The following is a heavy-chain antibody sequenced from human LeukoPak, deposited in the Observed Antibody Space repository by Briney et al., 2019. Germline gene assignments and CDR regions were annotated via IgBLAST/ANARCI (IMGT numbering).Heavy chain of an antibody. D-gene: IGHD3-10*01. CDR2: ISAYNGNT. CDR3: ARDGGLLWFGDVNWFDP. CDR1: GYTFTSYG. J-gene: IGHJ5*02. Sequence: GASVKVSCKASGYTFTSYGISWVRQAPGQGLEWMGWISAYNGNTNYAQKLQGRVTMTIDTSTSTAYMELSSLRSEDTAVYYCARDGGLLWFGDVNWFDPWGQGTLVTVSS. V-gene: IGHV1-18*01.